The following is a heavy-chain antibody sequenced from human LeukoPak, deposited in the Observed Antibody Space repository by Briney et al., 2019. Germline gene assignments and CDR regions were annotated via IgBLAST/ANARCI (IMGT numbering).Heavy chain of an antibody. CDR3: TTAPILRGEGGEHYKYGMDV. J-gene: IGHJ6*02. Sequence: SETLSLTCTVSGDSIDSNIYYWGWIRQPPGKGLEWIGSIYYSGITYYNPSLKSRVTISVDTSKNQFSLKLTSVTAADTAVYYCTTAPILRGEGGEHYKYGMDVWGQGTTVIVSS. D-gene: IGHD2-2*02. V-gene: IGHV4-39*07. CDR1: GDSIDSNIYY. CDR2: IYYSGIT.